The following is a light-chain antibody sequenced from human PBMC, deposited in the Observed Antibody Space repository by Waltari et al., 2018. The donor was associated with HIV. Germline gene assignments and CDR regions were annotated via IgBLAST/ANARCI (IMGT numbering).Light chain of an antibody. Sequence: EIVLTQSPGTLSLSPGERATLSCRATQSVSSSYLAWYQQKPGQAPRLLIYGASTRATGVPDRVSGSGSGTDFTLTISRLEPEDFAVYFCQLYSSSITFGQGTRLEIK. V-gene: IGKV3-20*01. J-gene: IGKJ5*01. CDR2: GAS. CDR1: QSVSSSY. CDR3: QLYSSSIT.